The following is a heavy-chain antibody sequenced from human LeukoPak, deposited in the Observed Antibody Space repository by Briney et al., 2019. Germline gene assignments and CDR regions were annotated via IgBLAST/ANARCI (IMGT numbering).Heavy chain of an antibody. V-gene: IGHV3-23*01. J-gene: IGHJ4*02. Sequence: GGSLXLSCAASGFTFSSYPMSWVRQAPGKGLEXVSGISGSDSTTYYTDSVKGRFTISRDNSKNTLYLQMNNLRAEDTAVYYCAKRAFCSSTSCYGFDYWGQGTLVTVSS. D-gene: IGHD2-2*01. CDR1: GFTFSSYP. CDR2: ISGSDSTT. CDR3: AKRAFCSSTSCYGFDY.